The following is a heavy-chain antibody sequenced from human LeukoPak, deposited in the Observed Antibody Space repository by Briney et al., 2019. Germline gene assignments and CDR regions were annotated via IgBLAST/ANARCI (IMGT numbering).Heavy chain of an antibody. CDR1: GYTFTNYG. Sequence: ASIKVSCKASGYTFTNYGFSWVRQAPGQGLEWMGWISTYSGNTNYAQRVQGRVTMTTDRSTSTVYMELRSLRSDDTAVYYCARGYCRSTSCHEPPLYGMDVWGQGTTVTVS. D-gene: IGHD2-2*01. CDR3: ARGYCRSTSCHEPPLYGMDV. CDR2: ISTYSGNT. V-gene: IGHV1-18*04. J-gene: IGHJ6*02.